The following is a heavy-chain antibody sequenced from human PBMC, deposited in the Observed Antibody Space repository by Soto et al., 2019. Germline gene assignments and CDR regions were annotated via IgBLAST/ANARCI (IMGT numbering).Heavy chain of an antibody. D-gene: IGHD3-3*01. CDR3: AWSDDSRSLDAFDI. V-gene: IGHV2-5*02. CDR2: IYWDDDK. CDR1: GFSLSTSGGG. Sequence: SGPTLVNPTQTLTLTCTFSGFSLSTSGGGVGWIRQPPGKALEWLALIYWDDDKRYSPSLKSRLTITKDTSKNQVVLTMTNMDPGDTAKYYCAWSDDSRSLDAFDIWGQGTMVTVSS. J-gene: IGHJ3*02.